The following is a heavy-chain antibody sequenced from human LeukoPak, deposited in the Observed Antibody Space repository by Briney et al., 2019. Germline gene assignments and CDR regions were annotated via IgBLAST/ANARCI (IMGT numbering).Heavy chain of an antibody. V-gene: IGHV1-2*02. Sequence: ASVKVSCKASGYTFTGYYIHWVRQAPGQGLEWMGWINPNSGGTNYAQKFQGRVTMTRDTSISAAYMELSRLRSDDTAVYYCARVLERHFDYWGQGTLVTVSS. D-gene: IGHD1-1*01. CDR1: GYTFTGYY. J-gene: IGHJ4*02. CDR2: INPNSGGT. CDR3: ARVLERHFDY.